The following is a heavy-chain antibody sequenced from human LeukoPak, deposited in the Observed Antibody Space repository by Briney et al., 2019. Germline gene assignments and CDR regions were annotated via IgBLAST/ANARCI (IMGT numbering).Heavy chain of an antibody. Sequence: ASVKVSCKASGYTFANYAMHWVRQAPGQSLEWMGWINSANGNTKYSQKFQGRVTITRDTSASTAYMELSSLRSEDTAGYYCARDGRFIVADYYYGTDVWGQGTTVTVSS. CDR3: ARDGRFIVADYYYGTDV. J-gene: IGHJ6*02. CDR1: GYTFANYA. D-gene: IGHD1-26*01. CDR2: INSANGNT. V-gene: IGHV1-3*04.